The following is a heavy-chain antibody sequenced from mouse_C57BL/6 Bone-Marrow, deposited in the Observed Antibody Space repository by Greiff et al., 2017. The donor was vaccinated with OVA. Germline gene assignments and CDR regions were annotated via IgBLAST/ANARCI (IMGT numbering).Heavy chain of an antibody. CDR3: ATRLLSTYYYAMDY. Sequence: QVQLKQSGPELVKPGASVKLSCKASGYTFTSYDINWVKQRPGQGLEWIGWIYPRDGSTKYNEKFKGKATLTVDTSSSTAYMELHSLTSEDSAVYFCATRLLSTYYYAMDYWGQGTSVTVSS. J-gene: IGHJ4*01. CDR2: IYPRDGST. CDR1: GYTFTSYD. V-gene: IGHV1-85*01. D-gene: IGHD2-1*01.